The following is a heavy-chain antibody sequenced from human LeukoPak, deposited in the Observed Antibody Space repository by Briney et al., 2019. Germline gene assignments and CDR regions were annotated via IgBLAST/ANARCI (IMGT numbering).Heavy chain of an antibody. D-gene: IGHD3-22*01. V-gene: IGHV1-69*06. Sequence: GASVKVSCKASGGTFSSYAISWVRQAPGQGLEWMGGIIPIFGTANYAQKFQGRVTMTEDTSTDTAYMELSSLRSEDTAVYYCATDSLKWLDAFDIWGQGTMVTVSS. J-gene: IGHJ3*02. CDR2: IIPIFGTA. CDR1: GGTFSSYA. CDR3: ATDSLKWLDAFDI.